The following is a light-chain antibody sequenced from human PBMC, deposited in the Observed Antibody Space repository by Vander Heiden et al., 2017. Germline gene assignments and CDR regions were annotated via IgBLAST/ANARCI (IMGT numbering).Light chain of an antibody. CDR3: QQYNSYLLT. J-gene: IGKJ4*01. CDR1: QSISSW. CDR2: KAS. V-gene: IGKV1-5*03. Sequence: DIQMTQSPSTLSASVGDRVTITCRASQSISSWLAWYQQKPGKAPKLLIYKASSLESGVPSRFSGSGSGTEFALTISSLQPDDFATYYCQQYNSYLLTFGGGTKVEIK.